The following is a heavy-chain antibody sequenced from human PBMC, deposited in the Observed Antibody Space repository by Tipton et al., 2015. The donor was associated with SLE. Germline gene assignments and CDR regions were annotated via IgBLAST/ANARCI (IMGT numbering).Heavy chain of an antibody. J-gene: IGHJ6*02. CDR1: GGSISSYY. V-gene: IGHV4-4*07. CDR2: IYTSGRT. Sequence: TLSLTCTVSGGSISSYYWSWIRQPAGKGLEWIGRIYTSGRTNYNPSLKSRVTMSVDTSKNQFSLKLSSVTAADTAVYYCARDGYDILTGHYYGMDVWGQGTTVTVSS. CDR3: ARDGYDILTGHYYGMDV. D-gene: IGHD3-9*01.